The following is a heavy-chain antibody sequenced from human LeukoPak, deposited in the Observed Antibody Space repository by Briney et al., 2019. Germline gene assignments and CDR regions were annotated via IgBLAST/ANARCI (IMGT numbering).Heavy chain of an antibody. J-gene: IGHJ6*03. Sequence: ASVKVSCKASGYTFTGYYMHWVRQAPGQGLEWMGWINPNSGGTNYAQKFQGRVTMTRDTSISTAYMELSSLRSEDTAVYYCARAGIKVAAAGNYYYYYMDVWGKGTTVTVSS. CDR3: ARAGIKVAAAGNYYYYYMDV. D-gene: IGHD6-13*01. CDR2: INPNSGGT. V-gene: IGHV1-2*02. CDR1: GYTFTGYY.